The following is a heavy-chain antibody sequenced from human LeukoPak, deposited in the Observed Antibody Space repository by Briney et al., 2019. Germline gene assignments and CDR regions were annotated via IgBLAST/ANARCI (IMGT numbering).Heavy chain of an antibody. CDR3: AKWGDYDVLTGYYVSDY. V-gene: IGHV3-23*01. D-gene: IGHD3-9*01. J-gene: IGHJ4*02. CDR1: GFTFSNYA. CDR2: ITGSGSGI. Sequence: GGSLRLSCAASGFTFSNYAMIWVRQAPGKGLDWVSAITGSGSGIYYADSMKSRFTISRDNSKNTLYLQINSLRAEDTAVYYCAKWGDYDVLTGYYVSDYWGQGTLVTVSS.